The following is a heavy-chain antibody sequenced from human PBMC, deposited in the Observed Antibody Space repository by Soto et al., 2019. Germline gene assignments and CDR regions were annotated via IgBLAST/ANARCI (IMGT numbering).Heavy chain of an antibody. CDR3: ASNQDFYDSSDYYQAFDY. CDR1: GGSISSSNW. Sequence: SETLSLTCAVSGGSISSSNWWSWVRQPPGKGLEWIGEIYHSGSTNYNPSLKSRVTISMDKSKNQFSLKLNSVTAADTAVYYCASNQDFYDSSDYYQAFDYWGQGTLVTVSS. J-gene: IGHJ4*02. CDR2: IYHSGST. V-gene: IGHV4-4*02. D-gene: IGHD3-22*01.